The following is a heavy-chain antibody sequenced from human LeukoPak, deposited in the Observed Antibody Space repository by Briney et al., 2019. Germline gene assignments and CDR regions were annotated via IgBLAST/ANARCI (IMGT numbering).Heavy chain of an antibody. CDR2: IYYSGST. Sequence: SETLSLTCTVSGGSISSYYWSWIRQPPGKGLEWIGYIYYSGSTNYNPSLKSRVTISVDTSKNQFSLKLSSVTAADTAVYYCARDPGAGRYAFDIWGQGTMVTVSS. V-gene: IGHV4-59*12. D-gene: IGHD3-10*01. CDR3: ARDPGAGRYAFDI. J-gene: IGHJ3*02. CDR1: GGSISSYY.